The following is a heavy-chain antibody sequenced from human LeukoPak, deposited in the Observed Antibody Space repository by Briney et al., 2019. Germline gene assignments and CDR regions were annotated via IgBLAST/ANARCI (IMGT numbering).Heavy chain of an antibody. D-gene: IGHD2-21*02. CDR2: IDPSDSYT. V-gene: IGHV5-10-1*01. J-gene: IGHJ3*02. CDR3: ARGSQLAYCGGDCYFDAFDI. Sequence: GESLRISCKGSGYSFTSYWISWVRQMPGKGLEWMGRIDPSDSYTNYSPSFQGHVTISADKSISTAYLQWSSLKASDTAMYYCARGSQLAYCGGDCYFDAFDIWGQGTMVTVPS. CDR1: GYSFTSYW.